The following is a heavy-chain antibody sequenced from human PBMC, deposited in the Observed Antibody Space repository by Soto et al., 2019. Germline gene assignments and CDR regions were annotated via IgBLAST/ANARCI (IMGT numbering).Heavy chain of an antibody. CDR2: IIPIFGTA. CDR3: ARPTRFYYDSSGQSAWFDP. CDR1: GGTFSSYA. Sequence: QVQLVQSGAEVKKPGSSVKVSCKASGGTFSSYAISWVRQAPGQGLELMGGIIPIFGTANYAQKFQGRVTITADESTTTAYMELSSLRSEDTAVYYCARPTRFYYDSSGQSAWFDPWGQGTLVTVSS. D-gene: IGHD3-22*01. V-gene: IGHV1-69*12. J-gene: IGHJ5*02.